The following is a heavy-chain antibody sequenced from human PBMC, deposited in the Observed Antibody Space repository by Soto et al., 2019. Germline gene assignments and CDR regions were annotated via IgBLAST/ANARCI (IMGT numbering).Heavy chain of an antibody. D-gene: IGHD6-19*01. Sequence: EVQLVEAGGGLVQPGRSLSLSCAASGFTFDDYAMHWVRQAPGKGLEWVSGISWNSGSIGHADSEKGRITITRDNTKNAQYLQMNSLRAEDTALYYGAKDIVGIAVAGPGGYGMDVWGQGTTVTVSS. CDR1: GFTFDDYA. CDR2: ISWNSGSI. J-gene: IGHJ6*02. V-gene: IGHV3-9*01. CDR3: AKDIVGIAVAGPGGYGMDV.